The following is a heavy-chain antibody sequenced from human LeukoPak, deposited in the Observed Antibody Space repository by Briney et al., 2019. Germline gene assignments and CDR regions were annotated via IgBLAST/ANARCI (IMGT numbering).Heavy chain of an antibody. CDR3: ARRQTAGTRVFDY. V-gene: IGHV3-48*03. J-gene: IGHJ4*02. Sequence: PGGSLRLSCAASGXTFSSYEMNWVRQAPGKGLEWVSYISTSGSTIYYADSVKGRFTISRDNAKNSLHLQMNSLRAEDTAVYYCARRQTAGTRVFDYWGQGTLVTASS. CDR1: GXTFSSYE. CDR2: ISTSGSTI.